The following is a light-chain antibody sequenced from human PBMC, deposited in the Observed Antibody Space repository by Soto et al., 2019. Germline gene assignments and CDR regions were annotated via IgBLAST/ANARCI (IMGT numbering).Light chain of an antibody. Sequence: AIQITQSPSSLSASVGDRITITCRESQGIRNDLGWYQQRPGKAPKLLSYATSNLQTGVPSRFSGSGSGTDFTLTISSLQPEVFATDSGLHDSRYPRTCGQG. CDR1: QGIRND. CDR3: LHDSRYPRT. J-gene: IGKJ1*01. CDR2: ATS. V-gene: IGKV1-6*01.